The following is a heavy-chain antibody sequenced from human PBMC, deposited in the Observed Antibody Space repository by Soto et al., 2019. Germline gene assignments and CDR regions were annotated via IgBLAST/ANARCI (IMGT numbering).Heavy chain of an antibody. CDR3: AKGPLDDCLGGSCHFDH. Sequence: PGGSLRLSGVASGFTFRNNAMNWVRQAPGKGLEWNSDITSDVSKTHYAYPVKGRFTISRDNVEDTLFLQLNNVRGDDTAVYLCAKGPLDDCLGGSCHFDHWGQGVLVTVSS. CDR2: ITSDVSKT. D-gene: IGHD2-15*01. V-gene: IGHV3-23*01. CDR1: GFTFRNNA. J-gene: IGHJ4*02.